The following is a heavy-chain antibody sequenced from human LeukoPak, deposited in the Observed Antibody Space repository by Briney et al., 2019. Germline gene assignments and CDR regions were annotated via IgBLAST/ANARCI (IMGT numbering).Heavy chain of an antibody. CDR3: ARGGYDILTGLYYYYYGMDV. V-gene: IGHV4-4*08. Sequence: SETLSLTCTVSGGSMSPYHWGWIRQPPGKGLEWTGYIYTSGSTNYNPSLKSRVTMSVDTSKNQFSLKLSSVTAAGTAVYYCARGGYDILTGLYYYYYGMDVWGQGTTVTVSS. D-gene: IGHD3-9*01. CDR1: GGSMSPYH. J-gene: IGHJ6*02. CDR2: IYTSGST.